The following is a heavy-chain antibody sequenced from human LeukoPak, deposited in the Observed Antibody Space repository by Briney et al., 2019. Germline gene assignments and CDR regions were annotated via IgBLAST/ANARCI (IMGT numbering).Heavy chain of an antibody. CDR2: VNTDSGNP. J-gene: IGHJ3*02. CDR1: GYSFNSQG. Sequence: ASVKVSCKASGYSFNSQGMNWVRQAPGQGLEWMGWVNTDSGNPTYAQGFTGRFVFSLDSSVSTAYLQISNLMPEDTAKYYCAREILRFDIWGQGTMVTVSS. V-gene: IGHV7-4-1*02. CDR3: AREILRFDI.